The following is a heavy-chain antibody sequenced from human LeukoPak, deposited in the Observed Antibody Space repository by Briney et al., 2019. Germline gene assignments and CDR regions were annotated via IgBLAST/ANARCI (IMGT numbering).Heavy chain of an antibody. CDR3: ARMSYDFWSGYYPFDY. CDR2: IYPGDSDT. Sequence: GESLKISCKGSGYSFTSYWIGWVRQLPGKGLEWMGIIYPGDSDTRYSPSFQGQVTISADKSITTAYLQWSSLKASDTPMYYCARMSYDFWSGYYPFDYWGQGTLVTVSS. D-gene: IGHD3-3*01. J-gene: IGHJ4*02. CDR1: GYSFTSYW. V-gene: IGHV5-51*01.